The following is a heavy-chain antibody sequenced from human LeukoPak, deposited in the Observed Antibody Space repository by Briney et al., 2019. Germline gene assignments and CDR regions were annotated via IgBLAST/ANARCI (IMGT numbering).Heavy chain of an antibody. J-gene: IGHJ4*02. CDR3: AKDFPEYSSSSYFDY. CDR1: GFTFSSYA. Sequence: GGSLRLSCAASGFTFSSYAMSWVRQTPGKGLEWVSAISGSGGSTYYADSVKGRFTISRDNSKNTLYLQMNSLRAEDTAVYYCAKDFPEYSSSSYFDYWGQGTLVTVSS. D-gene: IGHD6-6*01. V-gene: IGHV3-23*01. CDR2: ISGSGGST.